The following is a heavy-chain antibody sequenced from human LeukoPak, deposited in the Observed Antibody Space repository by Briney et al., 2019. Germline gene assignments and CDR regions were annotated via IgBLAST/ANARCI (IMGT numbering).Heavy chain of an antibody. V-gene: IGHV3-21*01. D-gene: IGHD3-22*01. CDR2: ISRSSSYT. Sequence: GGSLRLSCAASGFTFSSYSMNWVRQPPGKGLEWVSSISRSSSYTYYADSVRDRFTVARDDAKNSLYLEMHSLRVEDTAVYYCARPQSDRSGYYYIDYWGQGTLVTVSS. CDR1: GFTFSSYS. CDR3: ARPQSDRSGYYYIDY. J-gene: IGHJ4*02.